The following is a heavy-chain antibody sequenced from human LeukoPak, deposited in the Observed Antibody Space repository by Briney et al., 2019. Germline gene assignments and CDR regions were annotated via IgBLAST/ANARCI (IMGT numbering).Heavy chain of an antibody. V-gene: IGHV1-8*01. CDR1: GYTFTSYD. CDR3: ARSRVIVVVPKTGASANFDY. J-gene: IGHJ4*02. Sequence: ASVKVSCKASGYTFTSYDINWVRQATGQGLEWMGWMNPNRGNTGYAQKFQGRVTMTRNTSISTAYMELSSLRSEDTAVYYCARSRVIVVVPKTGASANFDYWGQGTLVTVSS. CDR2: MNPNRGNT. D-gene: IGHD3-22*01.